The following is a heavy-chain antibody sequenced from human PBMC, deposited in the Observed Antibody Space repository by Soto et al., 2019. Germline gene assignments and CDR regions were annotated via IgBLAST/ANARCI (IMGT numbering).Heavy chain of an antibody. Sequence: GASVKVSCKASGYTFTGYYIHRVREAPGQGLEWMGWINPQTGGTSYAQKFQGRVTLSRDTSINTAYLELSRLRFDDAAVYFCARERYQVISDGMDVWGQGTTVTVSS. J-gene: IGHJ6*02. CDR2: INPQTGGT. D-gene: IGHD2-2*01. V-gene: IGHV1-2*02. CDR3: ARERYQVISDGMDV. CDR1: GYTFTGYY.